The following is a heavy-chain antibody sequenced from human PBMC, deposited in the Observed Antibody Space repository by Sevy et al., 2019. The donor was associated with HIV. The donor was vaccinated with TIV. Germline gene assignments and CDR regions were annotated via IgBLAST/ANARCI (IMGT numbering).Heavy chain of an antibody. CDR2: ISSTSSYI. CDR3: ARDYNSGWRKFNLFDP. D-gene: IGHD6-19*01. J-gene: IGHJ5*02. Sequence: GGSLRLSCAASGFTFSTYSMNWVRQAPGKGPEWVSSISSTSSYIDYAYSVKGRFTISRDNAKNSLYLQMNNLRAEDTAVYYCARDYNSGWRKFNLFDPWGQGTLVTVSS. V-gene: IGHV3-21*01. CDR1: GFTFSTYS.